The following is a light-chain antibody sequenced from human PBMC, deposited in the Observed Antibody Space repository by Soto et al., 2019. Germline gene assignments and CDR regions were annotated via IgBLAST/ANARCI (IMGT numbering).Light chain of an antibody. CDR3: LQHKSYPIT. V-gene: IGKV1-17*03. CDR1: QGINNY. J-gene: IGKJ5*01. CDR2: TAS. Sequence: DIQMTQSPSAMSASVGDRVTITCRASQGINNYLAWFQQKPGKVPNRLIYTASSLQSGVPSRFSGSASGTEFTLTISSLQPEDFATYYCLQHKSYPITFGQGTRLEIK.